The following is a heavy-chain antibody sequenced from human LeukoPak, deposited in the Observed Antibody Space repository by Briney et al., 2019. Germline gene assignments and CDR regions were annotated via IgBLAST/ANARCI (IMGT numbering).Heavy chain of an antibody. Sequence: GGSLRHSCAASGFTFSTYWMSWVRQAPGMGLEWVANIKQDGSEKSYVDSVKGRFTISRDNAKNSLYLQTNSLRAEDTAVYYCATYKVGAVFDYWGQGTLVTVSS. D-gene: IGHD1-26*01. CDR2: IKQDGSEK. V-gene: IGHV3-7*01. CDR3: ATYKVGAVFDY. CDR1: GFTFSTYW. J-gene: IGHJ4*02.